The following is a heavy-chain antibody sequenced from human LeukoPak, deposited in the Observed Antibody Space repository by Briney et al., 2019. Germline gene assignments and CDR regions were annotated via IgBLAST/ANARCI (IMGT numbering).Heavy chain of an antibody. D-gene: IGHD2-2*02. CDR2: IYYSGST. V-gene: IGHV4-39*01. J-gene: IGHJ3*02. CDR1: GGSISSSSYY. CDR3: AGGIVVVPAAIDPYDAFDI. Sequence: SETLSLTCTVSGGSISSSSYYWGWIRQPPGKGLEWIGSIYYSGSTYYNPSLKSRVTISVDTSKNQFSLKLSSVTAADTAAYYCAGGIVVVPAAIDPYDAFDIWGQGTMVTVSS.